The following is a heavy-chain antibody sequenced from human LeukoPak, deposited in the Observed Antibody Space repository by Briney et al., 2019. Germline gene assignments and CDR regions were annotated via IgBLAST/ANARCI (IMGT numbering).Heavy chain of an antibody. CDR3: ARVRVIDWGSSYFDY. CDR2: IFYGGST. CDR1: GGSIRSSNYY. Sequence: SETLSLTCIVSGGSIRSSNYYWDWIRQPPGKGLEWIGNIFYGGSTYYNPSLKSRVTISVDKSKNQFSLRLVSVTAADTAVYFCARVRVIDWGSSYFDYWGQGNLVTVSS. J-gene: IGHJ4*02. D-gene: IGHD3-9*01. V-gene: IGHV4-39*07.